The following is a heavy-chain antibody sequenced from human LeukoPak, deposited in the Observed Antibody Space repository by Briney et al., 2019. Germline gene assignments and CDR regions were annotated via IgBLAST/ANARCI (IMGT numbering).Heavy chain of an antibody. CDR2: FDPEGGET. D-gene: IGHD3-9*01. CDR1: GYTLTELS. CDR3: ATDARYFDWFLFDY. J-gene: IGHJ4*02. V-gene: IGHV1-24*01. Sequence: ASVKVSCKVSGYTLTELSMHWVRQAPGKGLEWMGGFDPEGGETIYAQKFQGRVTMTEDTSTDTAYMELSSLRSEDTAVYYCATDARYFDWFLFDYWGQGTLVTVSS.